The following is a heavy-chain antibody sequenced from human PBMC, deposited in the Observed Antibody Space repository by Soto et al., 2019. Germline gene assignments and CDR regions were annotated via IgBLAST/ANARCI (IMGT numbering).Heavy chain of an antibody. D-gene: IGHD1-26*01. CDR2: IWYDGSNK. Sequence: GGSLRLSCAASGFTFSSYGMHWVRQAPGKGLEWVAVIWYDGSNKYYADSVKGRFTISRDNSKNTLYLQMNSLRAEDTAVYYCARDLASGRYRYYSYGMDVWGQGTTVTVPS. V-gene: IGHV3-33*01. CDR1: GFTFSSYG. J-gene: IGHJ6*02. CDR3: ARDLASGRYRYYSYGMDV.